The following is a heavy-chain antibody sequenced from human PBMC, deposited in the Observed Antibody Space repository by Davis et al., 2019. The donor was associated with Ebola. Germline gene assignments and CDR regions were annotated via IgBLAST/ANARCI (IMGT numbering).Heavy chain of an antibody. Sequence: GGSLRLSCAASGFTFSSYAMSWVRQAPGKGLEWVSAISGSGGSTYYADSVKGRFTISRDNSKNTLYLQMNSLRAEDTAVYYCARGSFFLRRFDPWGQGTLVTVSS. CDR2: ISGSGGST. D-gene: IGHD3-3*02. CDR1: GFTFSSYA. J-gene: IGHJ5*02. V-gene: IGHV3-23*01. CDR3: ARGSFFLRRFDP.